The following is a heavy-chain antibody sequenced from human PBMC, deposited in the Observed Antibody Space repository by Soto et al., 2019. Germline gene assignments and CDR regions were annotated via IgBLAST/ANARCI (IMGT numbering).Heavy chain of an antibody. J-gene: IGHJ6*02. V-gene: IGHV3-7*03. CDR2: IKEDGSEK. CDR3: ARPRFRGMDV. Sequence: GGSLRLSCVGSGFSLSNYFMSWVRQAPGKGLGWVANIKEDGSEKYYVESVKGRFTISRDNAKNSLYLQVNSLRDEDTAVYYCARPRFRGMDVWGQGTTVTVSS. D-gene: IGHD3-10*01. CDR1: GFSLSNYF.